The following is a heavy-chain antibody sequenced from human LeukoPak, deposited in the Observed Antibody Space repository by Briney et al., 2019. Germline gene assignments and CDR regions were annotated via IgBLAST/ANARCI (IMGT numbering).Heavy chain of an antibody. J-gene: IGHJ3*02. V-gene: IGHV3-21*01. CDR3: ARDAHYYDSSGYLDI. CDR2: ISSSSSYI. D-gene: IGHD3-22*01. CDR1: GFTFSSYS. Sequence: GGSLRLSCAASGFTFSSYSMNWVRQAPGKGLEWVSSISSSSSYIYYADSVKGRFTISRDNAKNSLYLQMNSLRAEDTAVYYCARDAHYYDSSGYLDIWGQGTMVTVSS.